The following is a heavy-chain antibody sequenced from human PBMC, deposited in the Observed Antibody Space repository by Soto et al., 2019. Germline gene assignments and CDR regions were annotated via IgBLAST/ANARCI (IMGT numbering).Heavy chain of an antibody. CDR3: AREYSSGWDYFDY. V-gene: IGHV3-30*03. J-gene: IGHJ4*02. Sequence: GGSLRLSCAASGFTFSTYGMHWVRQAPGKGLEWVAVISYDGNNKYYADSVKGRFTISRDNSKNTLYLQMSSLRAEDTAVYYCAREYSSGWDYFDYWGQGTLVTVSS. CDR2: ISYDGNNK. CDR1: GFTFSTYG. D-gene: IGHD6-19*01.